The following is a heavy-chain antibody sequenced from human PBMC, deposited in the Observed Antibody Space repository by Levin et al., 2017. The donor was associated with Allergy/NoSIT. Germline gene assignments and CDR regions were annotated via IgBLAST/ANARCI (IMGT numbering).Heavy chain of an antibody. D-gene: IGHD6-13*01. CDR2: ISSTGDTI. Sequence: GESLKISCTGSGFTFGSYSMNWVRQAPGKGLEWVSYISSTGDTIYYADSVKGRFTISRDNAKNSLYLQMNSLRDEDTAIYYCARDRFSGGYTDAFDIWGQGTMVTVSS. J-gene: IGHJ3*02. CDR1: GFTFGSYS. V-gene: IGHV3-48*02. CDR3: ARDRFSGGYTDAFDI.